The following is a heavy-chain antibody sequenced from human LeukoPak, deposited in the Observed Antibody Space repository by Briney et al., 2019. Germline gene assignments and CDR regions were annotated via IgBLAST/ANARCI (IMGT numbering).Heavy chain of an antibody. V-gene: IGHV1-18*01. Sequence: ASVKVSCKASGYTFTSYGISWVRQAPGQGLEWMGWISAYNGNTNYAQKLQGRVTMTTDTSTSTAYMELRSLRSDDTAVYYCARDPPREDIVVVSSGRFDYWGQGTLVTVSS. CDR2: ISAYNGNT. CDR1: GYTFTSYG. J-gene: IGHJ4*02. D-gene: IGHD2-2*01. CDR3: ARDPPREDIVVVSSGRFDY.